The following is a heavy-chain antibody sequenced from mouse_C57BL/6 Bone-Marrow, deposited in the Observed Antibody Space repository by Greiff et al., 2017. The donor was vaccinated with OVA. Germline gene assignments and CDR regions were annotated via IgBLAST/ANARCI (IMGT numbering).Heavy chain of an antibody. Sequence: QVQLQQSGAELVRPGASVTLSCKASGYTFTDYEMHWVKQTPVHGLEWIGAIDPETGGTAYNQKFKGKAILTADKSSSTAYMELRSLTSEDSAVYYCTGITTVQSYWYFDVWGTGTTVTVSS. D-gene: IGHD1-1*01. J-gene: IGHJ1*03. CDR2: IDPETGGT. V-gene: IGHV1-15*01. CDR3: TGITTVQSYWYFDV. CDR1: GYTFTDYE.